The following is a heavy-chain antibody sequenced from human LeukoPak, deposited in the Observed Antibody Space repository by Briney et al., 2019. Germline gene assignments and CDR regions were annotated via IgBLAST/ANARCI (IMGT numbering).Heavy chain of an antibody. Sequence: PGGSLRLSCAASGFTFSSYWMHWVRQAPGKGLVWVSRINSDESSTSYADSVKGRFTISRDNAKNSLYLQMNSLRAEDTAVYYCARVAIVGATPNDYWGQGTLVTVSS. CDR2: INSDESST. J-gene: IGHJ4*02. V-gene: IGHV3-74*01. CDR1: GFTFSSYW. CDR3: ARVAIVGATPNDY. D-gene: IGHD1-26*01.